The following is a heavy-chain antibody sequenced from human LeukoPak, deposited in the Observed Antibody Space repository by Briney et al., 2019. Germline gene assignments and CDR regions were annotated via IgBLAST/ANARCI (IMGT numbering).Heavy chain of an antibody. CDR1: GGSISSYY. CDR3: ARVVAVINDAFDL. D-gene: IGHD2-15*01. CDR2: IYYSGST. V-gene: IGHV4-59*01. J-gene: IGHJ3*01. Sequence: SETLSLTCTVSGGSISSYYWSWIRQPPGKGLEWVGYIYYSGSTNYNPYLKSRVTISVDTSKNQFSLKLSSVTAADTAVYYCARVVAVINDAFDLWGQGTMVTVSS.